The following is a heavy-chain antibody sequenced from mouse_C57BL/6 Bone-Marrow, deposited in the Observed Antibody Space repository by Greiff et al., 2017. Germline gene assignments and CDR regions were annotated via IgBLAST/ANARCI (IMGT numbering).Heavy chain of an antibody. CDR3: ARGDGYPYAMDY. J-gene: IGHJ4*01. CDR2: IDPSDSYT. V-gene: IGHV1-69*01. CDR1: GYTFTSYW. D-gene: IGHD2-3*01. Sequence: QVQLQQPGAELVMPGASVKLSCKASGYTFTSYWMHWVKQRPGQGLEWIGEIDPSDSYTNYNQKFKGKSTLTVDQSSSTAYMQLSSLTSEDSAVXYCARGDGYPYAMDYWGQGTSVTVSS.